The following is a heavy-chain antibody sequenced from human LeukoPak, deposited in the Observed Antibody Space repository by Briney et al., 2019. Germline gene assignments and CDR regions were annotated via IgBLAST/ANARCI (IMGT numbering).Heavy chain of an antibody. D-gene: IGHD5-12*01. CDR3: ASGRVVATIFRPYYYYYGMDV. J-gene: IGHJ6*02. CDR1: GFTFTSSA. V-gene: IGHV1-58*02. Sequence: GTSVKVSCKASGFTFTSSAMQWVRQARGQRLERIGWIVVGSGNTNYAQKFQERVTITRDMSTSTAYMELSSLRSEDTAVYYCASGRVVATIFRPYYYYYGMDVWGQGTTVTVSS. CDR2: IVVGSGNT.